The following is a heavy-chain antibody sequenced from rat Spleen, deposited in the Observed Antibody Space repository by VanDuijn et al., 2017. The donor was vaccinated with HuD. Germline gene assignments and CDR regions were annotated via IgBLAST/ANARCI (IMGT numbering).Heavy chain of an antibody. Sequence: VQLKESGPGLVQPSQTLSLTCTVSGFSLSNYGVSWVRQPPGKGLEWMGVIWSGGSTAYNSLLKSRLSITRDISESQVFLKMNSLQTEDTATYYCARADRESYAHFDHWGQGVMVTVSS. V-gene: IGHV2S63*01. CDR3: ARADRESYAHFDH. D-gene: IGHD1-12*01. CDR2: IWSGGST. CDR1: GFSLSNYG. J-gene: IGHJ2*01.